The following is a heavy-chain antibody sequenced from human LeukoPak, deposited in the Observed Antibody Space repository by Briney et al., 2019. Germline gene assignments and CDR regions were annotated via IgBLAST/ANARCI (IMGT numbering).Heavy chain of an antibody. CDR3: ARDPSYSSGWYRAIGN. D-gene: IGHD6-19*01. J-gene: IGHJ4*02. V-gene: IGHV1-2*02. CDR2: INPNRGGT. CDR1: GYTFTGYY. Sequence: ASVKVSCKASGYTFTGYYMHWVRQAPGQGLEWMGWINPNRGGTNYAQKFQGRVTMTRDTSISPAYMELSRLRSEDTAVYYCARDPSYSSGWYRAIGNWGQGTLVTVSS.